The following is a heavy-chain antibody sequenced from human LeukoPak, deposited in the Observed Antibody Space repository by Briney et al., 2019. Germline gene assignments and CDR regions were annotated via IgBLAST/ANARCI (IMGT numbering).Heavy chain of an antibody. D-gene: IGHD3-22*01. V-gene: IGHV3-23*01. J-gene: IGHJ4*02. CDR2: ISGSGGST. CDR1: GFTFSSYA. CDR3: AKDDDSSGYSYFDY. Sequence: PGGSLRLSCEASGFTFSSYAMSWVRQAPGKGLEWVSAISGSGGSTYYADSVKGRFTISRDNSKNTLYLQMNSLRAEDTAVYYCAKDDDSSGYSYFDYWGQGTLVTVSS.